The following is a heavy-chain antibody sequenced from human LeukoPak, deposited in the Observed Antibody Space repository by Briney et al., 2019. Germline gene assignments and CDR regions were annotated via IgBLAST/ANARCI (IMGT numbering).Heavy chain of an antibody. Sequence: ASVKVSCKASGGTFSSYAISWVRQAPGQGLEWMGGINPIFGTANYAQKFQGRVTITTDESTSTAYMELSSLRSEDTAVYYCARDGGRYSSSWYYFDYWGQGTLVTVSS. J-gene: IGHJ4*02. V-gene: IGHV1-69*05. D-gene: IGHD6-13*01. CDR3: ARDGGRYSSSWYYFDY. CDR1: GGTFSSYA. CDR2: INPIFGTA.